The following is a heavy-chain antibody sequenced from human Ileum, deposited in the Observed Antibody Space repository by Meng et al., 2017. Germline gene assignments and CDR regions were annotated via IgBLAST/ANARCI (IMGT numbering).Heavy chain of an antibody. CDR3: AKDYSSGWYLSHYFAY. CDR2: ISWNSGSI. D-gene: IGHD6-19*01. CDR1: GFTFDDYA. J-gene: IGHJ4*02. Sequence: GGSLRLSCAASGFTFDDYAMHWVRQAPGKGLEWVSGISWNSGSIGYADSVKGRFTISRDNAKNSLYLQMNSLRAEDTALYYCAKDYSSGWYLSHYFAYWGQGTLVTVSS. V-gene: IGHV3-9*01.